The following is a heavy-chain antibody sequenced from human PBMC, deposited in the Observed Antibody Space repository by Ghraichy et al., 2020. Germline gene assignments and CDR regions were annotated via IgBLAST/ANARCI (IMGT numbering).Heavy chain of an antibody. Sequence: SETLSLTCAVYGGSFSGYYWSWIRQPPGKGLEWIGEINHSGSTNYNPSLKSRVTISVDTSKNQFSLKLSPVTAADTAVYYCARGITMVRGVIRGAVFGYWGQGTLVTVSS. CDR1: GGSFSGYY. CDR3: ARGITMVRGVIRGAVFGY. V-gene: IGHV4-34*01. D-gene: IGHD3-10*01. CDR2: INHSGST. J-gene: IGHJ4*02.